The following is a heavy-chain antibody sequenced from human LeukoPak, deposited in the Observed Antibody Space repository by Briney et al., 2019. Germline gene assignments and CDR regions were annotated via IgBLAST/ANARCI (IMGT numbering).Heavy chain of an antibody. V-gene: IGHV3-21*01. J-gene: IGHJ4*02. CDR1: GFTFSTYT. D-gene: IGHD5-18*01. CDR3: ARDGFVDTSMDN. CDR2: ISTHSNYI. Sequence: PGGSLRLSCAASGFTFSTYTMNWVRQSPGKGLEWVSYISTHSNYIYYAESVKGRFTISRDNAKNSLSLQMNSLRAEDTAVYYCARDGFVDTSMDNWGQGTLVTVSS.